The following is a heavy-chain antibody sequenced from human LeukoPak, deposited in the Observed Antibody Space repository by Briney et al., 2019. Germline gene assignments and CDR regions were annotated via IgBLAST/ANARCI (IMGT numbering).Heavy chain of an antibody. V-gene: IGHV4-31*03. J-gene: IGHJ3*02. CDR1: GGSISSGGYY. CDR3: ARGERLWFGELSGAFDI. D-gene: IGHD3-10*01. CDR2: IYYSGST. Sequence: SQTLSLTCTVSGGSISSGGYYWSWIRQHPGKGLEWIGYIYYSGSTYYNPSLKSRVTISVDTSKNQFSLKLSSVTAADTAVYYCARGERLWFGELSGAFDIWGQGAMVTVSS.